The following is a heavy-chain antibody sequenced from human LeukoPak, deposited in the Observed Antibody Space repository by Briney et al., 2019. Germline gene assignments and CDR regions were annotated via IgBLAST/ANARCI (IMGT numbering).Heavy chain of an antibody. Sequence: GGSLRLSCAASGFTFSSYWMSWVRQAPGKGLEWVANIKQDGSEKYYVDSVKGRFTISRDNAKNSLYLQMNSLRAEDTAVYYCASGRGAAAYYFDYWGQGTLVTVSS. V-gene: IGHV3-7*01. CDR3: ASGRGAAAYYFDY. D-gene: IGHD6-13*01. J-gene: IGHJ4*02. CDR2: IKQDGSEK. CDR1: GFTFSSYW.